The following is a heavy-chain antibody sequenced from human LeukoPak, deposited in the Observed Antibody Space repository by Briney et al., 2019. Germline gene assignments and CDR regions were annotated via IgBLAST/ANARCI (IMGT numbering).Heavy chain of an antibody. J-gene: IGHJ6*03. CDR1: GGSISTYY. CDR3: ARLEGNYYYYMDV. CDR2: IYTSGTT. D-gene: IGHD3-10*01. Sequence: PSETLSLTCTVSGGSISTYYWSWIRQTAGRGLQWIGRIYTSGTTDSNPSLKSRVTLSLDTSKNQFSLNLSSVTAADTAVYYCARLEGNYYYYMDVWGKGTTVAVSS. V-gene: IGHV4-4*07.